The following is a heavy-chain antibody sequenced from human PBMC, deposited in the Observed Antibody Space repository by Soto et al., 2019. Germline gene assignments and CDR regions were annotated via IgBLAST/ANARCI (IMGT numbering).Heavy chain of an antibody. CDR2: IYYSGST. Sequence: SETLSLTCTVSGGSISSYYWSWIRQPPGKGLEWIGYIYYSGSTNYNPSLKSRVTISVDTSKNQFSLKLSSVTAADTAVYYCARLDCSGGSCYSGYFDYWGQGTLVTVSS. J-gene: IGHJ4*02. CDR3: ARLDCSGGSCYSGYFDY. D-gene: IGHD2-15*01. V-gene: IGHV4-59*01. CDR1: GGSISSYY.